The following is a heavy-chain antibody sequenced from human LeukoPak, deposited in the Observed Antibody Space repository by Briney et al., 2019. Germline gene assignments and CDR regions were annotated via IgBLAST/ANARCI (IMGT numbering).Heavy chain of an antibody. Sequence: PSETLSLTCTVSGGSISSSSYYWGWIRQPPGKGLEWIGSIYYSGSTYYNPSLKSRVTISVDTSKNQFSLKPSSVTAADTAVYYCARPIPLGGGGEDAFDIWGQGTMVTVSS. CDR1: GGSISSSSYY. J-gene: IGHJ3*02. CDR3: ARPIPLGGGGEDAFDI. CDR2: IYYSGST. D-gene: IGHD2-15*01. V-gene: IGHV4-39*01.